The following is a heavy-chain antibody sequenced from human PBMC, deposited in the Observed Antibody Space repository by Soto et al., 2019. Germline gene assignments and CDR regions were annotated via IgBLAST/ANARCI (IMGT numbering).Heavy chain of an antibody. CDR3: ARDRRFLEWLDY. D-gene: IGHD3-3*01. CDR1: GFTFTSYG. V-gene: IGHV3-33*01. J-gene: IGHJ4*02. CDR2: IWYDGSNK. Sequence: QMHLVESGGGVVQPGRSLTLSCVASGFTFTSYGIHWVRQAPGKGLEWVAVIWYDGSNKYYGDSVKGRFSISRDNSKNAVYLHMNSLRAEDTAVYYCARDRRFLEWLDYWGQGTLVSGSS.